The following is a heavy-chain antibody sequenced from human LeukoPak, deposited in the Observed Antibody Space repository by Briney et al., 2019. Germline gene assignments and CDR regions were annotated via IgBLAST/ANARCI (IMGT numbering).Heavy chain of an antibody. Sequence: PSQTLSLTCTVSGGSISSGSYYWSWIRQPAGKELEWIGRIYTSGSSNYNPSLKSRVTISVDTSKNQFSLKLSSVTAADTAVYYCARDDYGVLGDHAFDIWGQGTMVTVSS. J-gene: IGHJ3*02. D-gene: IGHD4-17*01. CDR1: GGSISSGSYY. CDR2: IYTSGSS. CDR3: ARDDYGVLGDHAFDI. V-gene: IGHV4-61*02.